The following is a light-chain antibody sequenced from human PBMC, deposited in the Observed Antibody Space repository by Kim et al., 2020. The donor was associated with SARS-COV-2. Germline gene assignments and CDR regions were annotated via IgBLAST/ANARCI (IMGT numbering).Light chain of an antibody. J-gene: IGLJ2*01. Sequence: QSVLTQPPSASGTPGQRVTISCSGGISNIGTNPVNWYQQLPGTVPKLLMSYDNQRPSGVPDRFSGSKSGSSASLAISGLQSEDEADYYCAVWDDNLNAVVFGGGTKVTVL. CDR2: YDN. V-gene: IGLV1-44*01. CDR1: ISNIGTNP. CDR3: AVWDDNLNAVV.